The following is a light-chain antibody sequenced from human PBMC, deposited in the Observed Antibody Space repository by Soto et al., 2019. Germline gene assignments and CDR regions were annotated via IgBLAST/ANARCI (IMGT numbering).Light chain of an antibody. J-gene: IGKJ1*01. CDR3: QQYNSYSWT. CDR2: RAS. V-gene: IGKV1-5*03. CDR1: QNIHTW. Sequence: DIQMTQSPSPLSASVGDRVTTTCRASQNIHTWLAWYQQKPGKAPKLLIYRASDLESGVPSRFSGSRSETEFTLTISSLQPDDVATYYCQQYNSYSWTFGQGTKVDIK.